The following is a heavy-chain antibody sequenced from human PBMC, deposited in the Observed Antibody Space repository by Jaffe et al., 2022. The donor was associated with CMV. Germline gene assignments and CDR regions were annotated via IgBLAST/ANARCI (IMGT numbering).Heavy chain of an antibody. CDR1: GASISSSNSY. D-gene: IGHD5-18*01. J-gene: IGHJ4*02. CDR3: ARHPDTAFDY. CDR2: VWHPGYT. Sequence: LQLQESGPGLVEPSETLSLTCTVSGASISSSNSYWGWIRQPPGKGLEWIGSVWHPGYTYYNPSLKSRASISVDTSKNQFSLKLSFVTAADTAVYSCARHPDTAFDYWGQGTLVTVSS. V-gene: IGHV4-39*01.